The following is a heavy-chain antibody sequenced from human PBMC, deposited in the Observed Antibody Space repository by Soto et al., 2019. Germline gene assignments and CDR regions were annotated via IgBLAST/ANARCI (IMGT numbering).Heavy chain of an antibody. CDR2: IYYSGST. V-gene: IGHV4-31*03. CDR1: GGSISSGGYY. Sequence: SETLSLTCTVSGGSISSGGYYWSWIRQHPGKGLEWIGYIYYSGSTYYNPSLKSRITISVDTSKNQFSLKLSSVTAADTDVYYCARTGYGDPECFQHWGQGTLVTVSS. J-gene: IGHJ1*01. D-gene: IGHD4-17*01. CDR3: ARTGYGDPECFQH.